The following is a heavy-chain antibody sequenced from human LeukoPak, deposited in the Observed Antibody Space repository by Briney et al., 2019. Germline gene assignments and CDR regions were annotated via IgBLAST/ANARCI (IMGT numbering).Heavy chain of an antibody. J-gene: IGHJ5*02. V-gene: IGHV4-38-2*02. D-gene: IGHD4-11*01. CDR2: IYHSGST. CDR3: ARKRYSSYDWFDP. Sequence: PSETLSLTCTVSGYFISSGYYWGWIRQPPGKGLEWIGSIYHSGSTYYNPSLKSRVTISVDTSKNQFSLKLSSVTAADTAVYYCARKRYSSYDWFDPWGQGTLVTVSS. CDR1: GYFISSGYY.